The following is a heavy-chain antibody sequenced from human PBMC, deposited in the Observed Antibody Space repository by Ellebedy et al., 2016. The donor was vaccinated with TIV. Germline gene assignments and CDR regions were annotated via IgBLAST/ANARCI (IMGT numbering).Heavy chain of an antibody. V-gene: IGHV3-49*03. CDR1: GFTFGDYG. CDR3: GRQFPKSAYYYYMDV. J-gene: IGHJ6*03. Sequence: GESLKISXTTSGFTFGDYGMSWFRQAPGKGLEWVGLITSKPYGGTTKYAASVKGRFTISRDDSKSIAYLQMSSLKIEDTAVYYCGRQFPKSAYYYYMDVWGKGTTVIVSS. CDR2: ITSKPYGGTT. D-gene: IGHD2-21*01.